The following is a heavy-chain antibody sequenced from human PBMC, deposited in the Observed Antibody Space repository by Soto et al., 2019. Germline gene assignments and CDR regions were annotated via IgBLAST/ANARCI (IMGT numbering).Heavy chain of an antibody. V-gene: IGHV4-59*08. CDR2: IYYSGST. CDR1: GGSISSYY. D-gene: IGHD5-18*01. J-gene: IGHJ5*02. Sequence: QVQLQESGPGLVKPSETLSLTCTVSGGSISSYYWSWIRQPPGKGLEWIGYIYYSGSTNYNPSLKNRVTISVDTSKNQFSLRRCSVPAADTAVYYCARLSPRYSHGFDPWGQGTLVTVSS. CDR3: ARLSPRYSHGFDP.